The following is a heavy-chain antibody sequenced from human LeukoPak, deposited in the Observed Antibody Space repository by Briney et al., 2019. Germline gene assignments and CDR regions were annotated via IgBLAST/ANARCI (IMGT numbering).Heavy chain of an antibody. CDR2: INPNTGGT. CDR1: GYTLTAYY. J-gene: IGHJ4*02. D-gene: IGHD1-26*01. CDR3: ARASGTYSLDY. Sequence: VASVKVSCKASGYTLTAYYMQWVRQAPGQGLEWMGWINPNTGGTDYAQKFQGRVTMTRDTSISTAYMELSRLKSDDTAVYFCARASGTYSLDYWGQGTLVTVSS. V-gene: IGHV1-2*02.